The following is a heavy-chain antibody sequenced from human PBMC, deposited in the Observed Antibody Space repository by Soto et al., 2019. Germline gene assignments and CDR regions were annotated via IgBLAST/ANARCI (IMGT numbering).Heavy chain of an antibody. D-gene: IGHD6-13*01. J-gene: IGHJ6*02. CDR3: AREGAAAGLDYYYGIDV. CDR2: INPNSGGT. CDR1: GYTFTGYY. V-gene: IGHV1-2*04. Sequence: PGESLKISCKASGYTFTGYYMHWVRQAPGQGLEWMGWINPNSGGTNYAQKFQGWVTMTRDTSISTAYMELSRLRSDDTAVYYCAREGAAAGLDYYYGIDVWGPGTTVTASS.